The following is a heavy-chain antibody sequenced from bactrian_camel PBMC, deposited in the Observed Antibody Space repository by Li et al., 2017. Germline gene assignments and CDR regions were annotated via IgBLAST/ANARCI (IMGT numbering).Heavy chain of an antibody. V-gene: IGHV3S35*01. J-gene: IGHJ4*01. CDR2: INSDAVTT. Sequence: VQLVESGGGSVATGESLRLSCVASANVYCMGWFRQVPGKGLEWLSLINSDAVTTYYADSVKGRFTASQDKAKSTVYLQMNGLQPEDTAMYYCAADGRLQWVPNSCAFESWGQGTQVTV. D-gene: IGHD2*01. CDR3: AADGRLQWVPNSCAFES. CDR1: ANVYC.